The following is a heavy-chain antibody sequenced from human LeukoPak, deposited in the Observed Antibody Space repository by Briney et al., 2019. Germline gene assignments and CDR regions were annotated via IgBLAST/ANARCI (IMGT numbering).Heavy chain of an antibody. CDR1: GGSISSYY. CDR2: IYYSGST. CDR3: ARDGLTSEDYYYYGMDV. Sequence: SETLSLTCTVSGGSISSYYWSWIRQPPGKGLEWIGYIYYSGSTNYNPSLKSRVTISVDTSKNQFSLKPSSVTAADTAVYYCARDGLTSEDYYYYGMDVWGQGTTVTVSS. V-gene: IGHV4-59*01. J-gene: IGHJ6*02.